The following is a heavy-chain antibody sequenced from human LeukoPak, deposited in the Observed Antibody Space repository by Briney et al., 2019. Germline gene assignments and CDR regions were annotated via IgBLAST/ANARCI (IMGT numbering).Heavy chain of an antibody. Sequence: AASVKVSCKASGYTFTGYDMHWVRQAPGQGLEWMGWINPNSGGTNYAQTFQGRVTMTRDTSISTAYMELRRLRCDGTAVYYCARVDARYDFWSGYQSSYWGQGTLVTVSS. CDR2: INPNSGGT. D-gene: IGHD3-3*01. V-gene: IGHV1-2*02. CDR3: ARVDARYDFWSGYQSSY. CDR1: GYTFTGYD. J-gene: IGHJ4*02.